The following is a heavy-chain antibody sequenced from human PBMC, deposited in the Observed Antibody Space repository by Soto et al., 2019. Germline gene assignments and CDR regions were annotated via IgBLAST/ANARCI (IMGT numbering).Heavy chain of an antibody. J-gene: IGHJ5*02. V-gene: IGHV1-69*13. Sequence: VASVKVSCKASGGTFSSYAISWVRQAPGQGLEWMGGIIPIFGTANYAQKFQGRVTITADESTGTAYMELSSLRSEDTAVYYCARVLRVRVAAAGPPRGNWFDPWGQGTLVTVSS. CDR1: GGTFSSYA. CDR3: ARVLRVRVAAAGPPRGNWFDP. CDR2: IIPIFGTA. D-gene: IGHD6-13*01.